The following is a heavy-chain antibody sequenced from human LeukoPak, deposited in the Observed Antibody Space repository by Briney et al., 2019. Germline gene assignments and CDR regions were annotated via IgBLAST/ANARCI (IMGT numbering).Heavy chain of an antibody. CDR2: IYYTGDT. Sequence: SETLSLTRTVSGGSVSSGNHYWSWIRQPPGRGLEWIGYIYYTGDTTYNPSLKSRVTISIDTSKNQFSLEVTSVTATDTAIYYCARGKTWFAPWGQGTLVTISS. D-gene: IGHD4-23*01. V-gene: IGHV4-61*01. CDR3: ARGKTWFAP. J-gene: IGHJ5*02. CDR1: GGSVSSGNHY.